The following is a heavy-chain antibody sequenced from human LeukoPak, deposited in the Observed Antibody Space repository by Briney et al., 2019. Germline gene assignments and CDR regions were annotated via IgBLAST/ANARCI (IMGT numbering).Heavy chain of an antibody. CDR1: GAFISSGGFY. CDR2: IYHSGKA. J-gene: IGHJ3*01. V-gene: IGHV4-30-2*01. Sequence: SQTLSLTCTVSGAFISSGGFYWSWLRQPPGKGLEWIGYIYHSGKAYYNPSLESRVTISVDRSKNHFSLNLNSVTAADTSVYYCARGGRAFNVWGQGTLISVSP. CDR3: ARGGRAFNV.